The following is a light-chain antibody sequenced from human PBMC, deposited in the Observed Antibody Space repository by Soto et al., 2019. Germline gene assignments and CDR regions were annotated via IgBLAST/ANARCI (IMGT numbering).Light chain of an antibody. V-gene: IGLV2-14*01. CDR1: SSDIGYYDY. Sequence: QSALTQPASVSGSPGHSITISCTGTSSDIGYYDYVSWYQHHSGKAPKLIIYEVNNRPSGVSNRFSGSKSVNTASLTISGLQAEDEAEYYCSSHSSSLSGYVFGTGTKVTVL. CDR3: SSHSSSLSGYV. J-gene: IGLJ1*01. CDR2: EVN.